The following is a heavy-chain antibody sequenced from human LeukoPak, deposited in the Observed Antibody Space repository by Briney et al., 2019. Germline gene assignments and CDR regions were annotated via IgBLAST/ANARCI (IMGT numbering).Heavy chain of an antibody. V-gene: IGHV5-51*01. CDR1: GYSFTSYW. D-gene: IGHD5-12*01. J-gene: IGHJ6*02. CDR2: IYPGDSDT. CDR3: ARGGSGYDFNYYYYGMDV. Sequence: GESLKISCKGSGYSFTSYWIGWVRQMPGKGLEWMGIIYPGDSDTRYSPSFEGQVTISADKSVSTAYLQWSSLKASDTAMYYCARGGSGYDFNYYYYGMDVWGQGTTVTVSS.